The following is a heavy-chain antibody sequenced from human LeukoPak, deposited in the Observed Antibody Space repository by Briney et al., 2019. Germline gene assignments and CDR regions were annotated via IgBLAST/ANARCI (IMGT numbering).Heavy chain of an antibody. Sequence: SETLSLTCAVYGGSFSGYYWSWIRQPPGKGLEWIGEINHSGSINYNPSLKSRVTISVDTSKNQFSLKLSSVTAADTAVYYCARGRGSGYSRRTYYYYYMDVWGKGTTVTVSS. J-gene: IGHJ6*03. CDR2: INHSGSI. D-gene: IGHD3-22*01. CDR1: GGSFSGYY. CDR3: ARGRGSGYSRRTYYYYYMDV. V-gene: IGHV4-34*01.